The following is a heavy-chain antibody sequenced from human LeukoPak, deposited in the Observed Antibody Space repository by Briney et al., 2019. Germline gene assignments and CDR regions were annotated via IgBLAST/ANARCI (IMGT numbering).Heavy chain of an antibody. Sequence: PSETLSLTCTVSGDSGSSYYWSWIRQPPGKGLEWIAYIHYNGRTNYNPSLKSRVIISVDTSKNQFSLKLTSVTAADTAIYYCARHSKYGSGGFQDNFDYWGQGILLTVSS. CDR3: ARHSKYGSGGFQDNFDY. V-gene: IGHV4-59*08. J-gene: IGHJ4*02. CDR2: IHYNGRT. D-gene: IGHD3-10*01. CDR1: GDSGSSYY.